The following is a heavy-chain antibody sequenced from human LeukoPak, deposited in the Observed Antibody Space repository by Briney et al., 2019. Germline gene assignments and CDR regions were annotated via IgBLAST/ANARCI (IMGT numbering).Heavy chain of an antibody. J-gene: IGHJ6*02. V-gene: IGHV3-43*02. CDR3: AKDMGREIQLWLLLYYYSGIDV. CDR1: GFTFDDYA. Sequence: PGGSLRLSCAASGFTFDDYAMHWVRQAPGKGLEWVSLISGDGGSTYYADSVKGRFTISRDNSKNSLYLQMNSLRTEDTALYYCAKDMGREIQLWLLLYYYSGIDVWGQGTTVTVSS. D-gene: IGHD5-18*01. CDR2: ISGDGGST.